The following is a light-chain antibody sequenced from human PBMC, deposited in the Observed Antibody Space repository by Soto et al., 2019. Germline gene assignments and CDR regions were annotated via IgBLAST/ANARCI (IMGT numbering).Light chain of an antibody. CDR1: QSVSSSY. CDR2: GAS. J-gene: IGKJ1*01. V-gene: IGKV3-20*01. CDR3: QQYGSSFRT. Sequence: EIVLSQSPGTLSLSPWERATLSCRASQSVSSSYLAWFQQKPGQAPRLLIYGASSRATGIPDRFSGSGSGTDFTLTISRLEPEDFAVYYCQQYGSSFRTFGQGTKVDIK.